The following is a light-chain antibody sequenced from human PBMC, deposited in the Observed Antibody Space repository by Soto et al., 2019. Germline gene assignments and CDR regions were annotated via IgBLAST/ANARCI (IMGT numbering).Light chain of an antibody. CDR1: SSNFGAGYE. J-gene: IGLJ1*01. CDR2: NNL. V-gene: IGLV1-40*01. Sequence: QSVLTQPPSVSGAPGQRVTISCTGSSSNFGAGYEVHWYQQLPGAAPTLVIFNNLNRPSGVPERFSGSKSCTSASLVISGLQAEDEADYYCQSFDSSLRVYVFGSGTKLTVL. CDR3: QSFDSSLRVYV.